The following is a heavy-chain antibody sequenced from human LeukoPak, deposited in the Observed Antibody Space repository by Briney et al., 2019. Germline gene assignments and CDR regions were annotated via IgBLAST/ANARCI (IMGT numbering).Heavy chain of an antibody. V-gene: IGHV1-69*05. Sequence: GASVKVSCKASGYSLPDYSIHWVRQAPGQGLEWMGGIIPIFGTANYAQKFQGRVTITTDESTSTAYMELSSLRSEDTAVYYCARENNGAFDIWGQGTMVTVSS. CDR1: GYSLPDYS. CDR3: ARENNGAFDI. D-gene: IGHD1/OR15-1a*01. CDR2: IIPIFGTA. J-gene: IGHJ3*02.